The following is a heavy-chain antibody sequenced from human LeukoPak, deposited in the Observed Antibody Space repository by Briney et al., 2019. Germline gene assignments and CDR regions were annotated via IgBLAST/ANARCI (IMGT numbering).Heavy chain of an antibody. J-gene: IGHJ4*02. CDR1: GASMDTYY. CDR3: ARAPGAGNFFFDS. D-gene: IGHD3-10*01. V-gene: IGHV4-4*07. CDR2: IYSTGST. Sequence: SETLSLTCSVSGASMDTYYWSWIRQPAGKGLEWIGRIYSTGSTKYNPSLKSRVTISLDTSKNQFSLKLTSVTAADTAVYYCARAPGAGNFFFDSWGQGTLVTVSS.